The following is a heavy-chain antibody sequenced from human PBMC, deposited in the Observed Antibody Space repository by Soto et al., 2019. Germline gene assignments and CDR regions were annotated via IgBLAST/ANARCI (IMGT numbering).Heavy chain of an antibody. Sequence: SETLSLTCTVSGGSISSYYWSWIRQPPGKGLEWIGYIYYSGSTNYNPSLKSRVTISVDTSKNQFSLKLSSVTAADTAVYYCARIHARSYYYYGMDVWGQGTTVTVSS. V-gene: IGHV4-59*01. CDR3: ARIHARSYYYYGMDV. D-gene: IGHD6-19*01. J-gene: IGHJ6*02. CDR2: IYYSGST. CDR1: GGSISSYY.